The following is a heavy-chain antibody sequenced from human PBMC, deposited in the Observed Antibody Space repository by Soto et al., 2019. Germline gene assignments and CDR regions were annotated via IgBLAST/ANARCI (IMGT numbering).Heavy chain of an antibody. Sequence: GGSLRLSCAASGFTFSSSAMTWVRQAPGKGLEWVSTIRGDDANTYYADSVKGRFTISRDNSKITLYLQMNSLRAEDTAVYYCAKNIYNYGSRFDFWGQGTLVTVSS. D-gene: IGHD5-18*01. CDR3: AKNIYNYGSRFDF. CDR2: IRGDDANT. J-gene: IGHJ4*02. CDR1: GFTFSSSA. V-gene: IGHV3-23*01.